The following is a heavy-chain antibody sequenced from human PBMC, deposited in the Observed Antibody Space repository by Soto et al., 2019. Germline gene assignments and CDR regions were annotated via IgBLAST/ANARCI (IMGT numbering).Heavy chain of an antibody. CDR2: ISAHNGNT. Sequence: QVHLVQSGAEVKKPGASVKVSCKGSGYAFTTYGITWVRQAPGQGLEWMGWISAHNGNTNSAQKLQGRVTVTRDTSTSTAYMELRSLRPADTAVYCRAGGRDGDYWGQGALVTVSS. V-gene: IGHV1-18*01. CDR1: GYAFTTYG. J-gene: IGHJ4*02. D-gene: IGHD6-6*01. CDR3: AGGRDGDY.